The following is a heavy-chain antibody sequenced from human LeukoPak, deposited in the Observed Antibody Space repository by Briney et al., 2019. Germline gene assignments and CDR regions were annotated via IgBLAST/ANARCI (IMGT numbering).Heavy chain of an antibody. D-gene: IGHD6-13*01. CDR1: GFTFSSYA. CDR2: ISYDGSNK. CDR3: ARDRALYSSSWFDAFDI. Sequence: GGSLRLSCAASGFTFSSYAMHWVRQAPGKGLEWVAVISYDGSNKYYADSVKGRFTISRDNSKNTLYLQMNSLRAEDTAVYYCARDRALYSSSWFDAFDIWGQGTMVTVSS. J-gene: IGHJ3*02. V-gene: IGHV3-30-3*01.